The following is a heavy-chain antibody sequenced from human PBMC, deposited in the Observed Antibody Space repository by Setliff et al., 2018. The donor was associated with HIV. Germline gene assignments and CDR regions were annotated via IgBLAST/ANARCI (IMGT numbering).Heavy chain of an antibody. V-gene: IGHV3-30*09. CDR1: GFTFSSYA. CDR2: ISYDGSNK. CDR3: ARPTNIDTLYYGSQTFYMYYYGLDV. D-gene: IGHD1-26*01. Sequence: GGSLRLSCAASGFTFSSYAMHWVRQAPGKGLEWVAVISYDGSNKYYADSVKGRFAISRDNSKNTLYLQMNSLRADDTAVYFCARPTNIDTLYYGSQTFYMYYYGLDVWGQGTTVTVSS. J-gene: IGHJ6*02.